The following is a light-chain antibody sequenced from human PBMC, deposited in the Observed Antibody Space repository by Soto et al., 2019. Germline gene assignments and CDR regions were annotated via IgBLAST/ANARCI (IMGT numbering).Light chain of an antibody. CDR1: QDIRND. V-gene: IGKV1-17*01. CDR2: KAS. CDR3: QHYNSYSEA. J-gene: IGKJ1*01. Sequence: DIQMTQSPSSLSASVEDRVTITCRASQDIRNDLGWYQQKPGEAPKRLIYKASTLKSGVPSRFSGSGSGTEFTLTISSLQPDDFATYYCQHYNSYSEAFGQGTKVDIK.